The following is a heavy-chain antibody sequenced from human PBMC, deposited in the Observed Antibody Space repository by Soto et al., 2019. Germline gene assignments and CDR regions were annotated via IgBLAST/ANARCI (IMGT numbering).Heavy chain of an antibody. CDR3: ARGAGFSYASTWFDI. D-gene: IGHD5-18*01. Sequence: SETLSLTCTVSGASISGGTYYWTWIRQAPGKGLEWVGHIYYTGSTNYNPALNDRVTISVVTSKNHFSLQLTSVAAADTAVYYCARGAGFSYASTWFDIWGQGTLVTVSS. J-gene: IGHJ5*02. V-gene: IGHV4-61*03. CDR2: IYYTGST. CDR1: GASISGGTYY.